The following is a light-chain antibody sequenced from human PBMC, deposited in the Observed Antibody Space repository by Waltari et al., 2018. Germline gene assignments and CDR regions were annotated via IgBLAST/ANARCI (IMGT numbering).Light chain of an antibody. Sequence: DIVMTQTPLSLLVTLGEPASISCRSSQSLLDSEDGNTYLEWYLQKPGQSPQLLIYEVSSRSSGVPDRFSGSESDTEFRLKISRVEAEDVEVYYCKQALGFPLTFGGGTKVEIK. CDR3: KQALGFPLT. J-gene: IGKJ4*01. CDR2: EVS. V-gene: IGKV2-40*01. CDR1: QSLLDSEDGNTY.